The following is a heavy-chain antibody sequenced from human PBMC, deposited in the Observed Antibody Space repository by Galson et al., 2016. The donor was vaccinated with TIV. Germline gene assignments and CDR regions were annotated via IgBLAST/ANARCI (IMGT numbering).Heavy chain of an antibody. V-gene: IGHV1-69*13. CDR2: IIPLFGEA. CDR3: AKCRNTAMDTYYYYYGLDV. Sequence: SVKVSCKASGGTFSSFVVTWVRQAPGQGLEWMGGIIPLFGEAHYAQKFQGRVTISADGSTSTVYMELRSLRSGDTAVYYCAKCRNTAMDTYYYYYGLDVWGQGTTVTVSS. CDR1: GGTFSSFV. D-gene: IGHD5-18*01. J-gene: IGHJ6*02.